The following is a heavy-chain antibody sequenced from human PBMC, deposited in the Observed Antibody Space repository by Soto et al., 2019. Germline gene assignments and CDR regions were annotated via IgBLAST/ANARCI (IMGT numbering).Heavy chain of an antibody. V-gene: IGHV1-69*06. Sequence: SGKVSCEDSGGTFSRNAISWGLQAPGQGLEWMGGIIPIFGTANYAQKFQGRVTITADKSTSTAYMELSSLRSEDTAVYYCARVPAATRGGYYFDYWGQRSLVTVSS. J-gene: IGHJ4*02. CDR2: IIPIFGTA. D-gene: IGHD2-2*01. CDR1: GGTFSRNA. CDR3: ARVPAATRGGYYFDY.